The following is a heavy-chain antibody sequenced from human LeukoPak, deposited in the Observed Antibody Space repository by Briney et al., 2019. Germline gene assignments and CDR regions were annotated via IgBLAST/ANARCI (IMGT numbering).Heavy chain of an antibody. V-gene: IGHV4-39*01. J-gene: IGHJ4*02. CDR3: ATHGGDGPGSSNFDY. D-gene: IGHD3-10*01. CDR2: IYYSGST. CDR1: GGSISNNNYY. Sequence: PSETLSLTCTVSGGSISNNNYYWGSIRQPPGKALEWIGSIYYSGSTLHNPSLMSRVTMSVDTSKNQFTLKLSSVTAADTAVYYCATHGGDGPGSSNFDYWGQGTLVTVSS.